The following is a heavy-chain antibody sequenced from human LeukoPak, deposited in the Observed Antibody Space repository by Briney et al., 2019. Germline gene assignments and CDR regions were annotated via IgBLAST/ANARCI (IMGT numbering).Heavy chain of an antibody. CDR2: IIPIFGTA. Sequence: SVKVSCKASGGTFSSYAISWVRQAPGQGLEWMGGIIPIFGTANYAQKFQGRVTITADESTSTAYMELSSLKSEDTAVYYCARGEQLYCSSTSCPFDYWGQGTLVTVSS. D-gene: IGHD2-2*01. CDR3: ARGEQLYCSSTSCPFDY. V-gene: IGHV1-69*01. CDR1: GGTFSSYA. J-gene: IGHJ4*02.